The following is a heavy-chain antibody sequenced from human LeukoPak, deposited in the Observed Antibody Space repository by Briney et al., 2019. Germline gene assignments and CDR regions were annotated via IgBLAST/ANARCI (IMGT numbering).Heavy chain of an antibody. CDR3: ARDPNGDYFSTYFDY. CDR1: GFTFSSYA. D-gene: IGHD4-17*01. V-gene: IGHV3-30-3*01. CDR2: ISYDGSNK. Sequence: GSLRLSCAASGFTFSSYAMHWVRQAPGKGLEWVAVISYDGSNKYYADSVKGRFTISRDNSKNTLYLQMNSLRAEDTAVYYCARDPNGDYFSTYFDYWGQGTLVTVSS. J-gene: IGHJ4*02.